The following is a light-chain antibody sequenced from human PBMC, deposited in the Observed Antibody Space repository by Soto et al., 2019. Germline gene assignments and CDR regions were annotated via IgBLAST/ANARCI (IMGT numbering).Light chain of an antibody. V-gene: IGLV1-40*01. CDR2: GDN. CDR1: SSNIGANYD. J-gene: IGLJ1*01. CDR3: QSYDSSLNRV. Sequence: QSVLSPPPSVSGAPGQRITISCTGSSSNIGANYDVHWYRQVPGTAPKLLMSGDNNRPSGVADRFSGSKSGTSASLAITRLQAEDEADYYCQSYDSSLNRVFGTGTKLTVL.